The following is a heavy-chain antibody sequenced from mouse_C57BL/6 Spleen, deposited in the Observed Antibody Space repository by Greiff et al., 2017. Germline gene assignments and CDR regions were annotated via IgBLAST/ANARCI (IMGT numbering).Heavy chain of an antibody. D-gene: IGHD2-4*01. V-gene: IGHV5-17*01. J-gene: IGHJ2*01. CDR3: ARGGDYDEGYYFDY. CDR1: GFTFSDYG. CDR2: ISSGSSTI. Sequence: EVQLVESGGGLVKPGGSLKLSCAASGFTFSDYGMHWVRQAPEKGLEWVAYISSGSSTIYYADTVKGRFTISRYTAKHTLFLQMTSLGSEDTAMYYCARGGDYDEGYYFDYWGQGTTLTVSS.